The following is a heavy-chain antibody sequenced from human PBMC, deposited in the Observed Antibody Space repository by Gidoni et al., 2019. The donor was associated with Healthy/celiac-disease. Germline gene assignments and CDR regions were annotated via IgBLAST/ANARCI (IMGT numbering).Heavy chain of an antibody. J-gene: IGHJ6*02. CDR2: ISAYNGNT. CDR1: GYTFTSYG. D-gene: IGHD3-16*02. Sequence: QVQLVQSGAEVKKPGASVKVSCKASGYTFTSYGISWVRQAPGQGLEWMGWISAYNGNTNYEQKLQGRVTMTTDTSTSTAYMELRSLRSDDTAVYYCAGTYYDYVWGSYRGRGDYGMDVWGQGTTVTVSS. V-gene: IGHV1-18*01. CDR3: AGTYYDYVWGSYRGRGDYGMDV.